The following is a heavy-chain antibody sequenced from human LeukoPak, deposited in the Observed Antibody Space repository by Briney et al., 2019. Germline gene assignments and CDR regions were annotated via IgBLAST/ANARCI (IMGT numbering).Heavy chain of an antibody. V-gene: IGHV3-23*01. J-gene: IGHJ6*02. D-gene: IGHD2-2*01. Sequence: PGGSLRLSCAAYGFTFSSYVMSWVRQAPGKGLEWVSGISGSGGTTNYADSVKGRFTISRDNSKNTLYLQMNSLRAEDTAVYYCAKEGVRLGIVVVPAAMDVWGQGTTVTVSS. CDR2: ISGSGGTT. CDR3: AKEGVRLGIVVVPAAMDV. CDR1: GFTFSSYV.